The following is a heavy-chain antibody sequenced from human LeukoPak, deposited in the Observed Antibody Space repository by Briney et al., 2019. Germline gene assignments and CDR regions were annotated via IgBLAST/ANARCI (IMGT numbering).Heavy chain of an antibody. V-gene: IGHV4-59*01. Sequence: PSETLSLTCTVSGDSINNYYWSWIRQPPGRGLEWIGYIHYSGSTNYNPSLKSRLTISVDTSKNQFSLELSSVTAADTAVYYCASWVSYDYWSGFGYWGQGTLVTVSS. CDR3: ASWVSYDYWSGFGY. D-gene: IGHD3-3*01. J-gene: IGHJ4*02. CDR2: IHYSGST. CDR1: GDSINNYY.